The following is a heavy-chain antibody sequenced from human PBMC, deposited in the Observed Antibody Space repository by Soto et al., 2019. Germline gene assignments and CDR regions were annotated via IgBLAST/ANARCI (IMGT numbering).Heavy chain of an antibody. CDR1: GYTFTSYG. Sequence: ASGKVSGKASGYTFTSYGISWVRQAPGQGLEGRGGISAYNGNTNYAQKLQGRVTMTTDTSTSTAYTELRSLRSDDTAVYYCARGPTAFARYYDILTNLDYWGQGTLVTVSS. CDR2: ISAYNGNT. CDR3: ARGPTAFARYYDILTNLDY. V-gene: IGHV1-18*01. D-gene: IGHD3-9*01. J-gene: IGHJ4*02.